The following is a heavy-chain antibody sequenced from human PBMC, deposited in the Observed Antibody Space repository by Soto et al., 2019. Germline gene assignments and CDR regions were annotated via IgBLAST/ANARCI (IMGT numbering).Heavy chain of an antibody. CDR1: GFTFSSYA. CDR3: AKGWDIWFGGPSHPEYFQH. J-gene: IGHJ1*01. V-gene: IGHV3-23*01. D-gene: IGHD3-10*01. Sequence: GGSLRLSCAASGFTFSSYAMSWVRQAPGKGLEWVSAISGSGGSTYYADSVKGRFTISRDNSKNTLYLQMNSLRAEDTAVYYCAKGWDIWFGGPSHPEYFQHWGQGTLVTVSS. CDR2: ISGSGGST.